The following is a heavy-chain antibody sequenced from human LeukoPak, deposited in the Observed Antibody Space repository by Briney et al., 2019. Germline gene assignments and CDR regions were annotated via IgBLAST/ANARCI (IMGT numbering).Heavy chain of an antibody. D-gene: IGHD1-1*01. J-gene: IGHJ4*02. CDR2: IHYSGSS. Sequence: SETLSLTCTVSGDSIIGYYWSWIRQPPGKGLEWIGYIHYSGSSNYNPSLQSRVTISVDTSRGHFSLKLSSATAADTAVYYCARGERLGPDFWGQGTLVTVSS. CDR3: ARGERLGPDF. CDR1: GDSIIGYY. V-gene: IGHV4-59*01.